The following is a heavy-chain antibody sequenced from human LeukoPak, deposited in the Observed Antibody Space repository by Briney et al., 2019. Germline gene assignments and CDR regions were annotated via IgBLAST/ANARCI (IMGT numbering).Heavy chain of an antibody. D-gene: IGHD2-2*01. CDR3: ARDMDARVDYFDY. CDR1: GFTSSSYG. CDR2: IWYDGSNK. Sequence: PGGSLRLSCAASGFTSSSYGMHWVRQAPGKGLEWVAVIWYDGSNKYYADSVKGRLTISRDNSKNTLYLQMNSLRAEDTAVYYCARDMDARVDYFDYWSQGTLVTVSS. V-gene: IGHV3-33*01. J-gene: IGHJ4*02.